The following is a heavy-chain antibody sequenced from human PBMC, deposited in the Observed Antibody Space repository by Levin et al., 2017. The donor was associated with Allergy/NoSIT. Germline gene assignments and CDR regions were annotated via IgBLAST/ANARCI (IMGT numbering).Heavy chain of an antibody. Sequence: GESLKISCAASGFTFSSYAMHWVRQAPGKGLEWVAVISYDGSNKYYADSVKGRFTISRDNSKNTLYLQMNSLRAEDTAVYYCARERWGRGSYNGAFDIWGQGTMVTVSS. J-gene: IGHJ3*02. CDR3: ARERWGRGSYNGAFDI. V-gene: IGHV3-30-3*01. D-gene: IGHD1-26*01. CDR2: ISYDGSNK. CDR1: GFTFSSYA.